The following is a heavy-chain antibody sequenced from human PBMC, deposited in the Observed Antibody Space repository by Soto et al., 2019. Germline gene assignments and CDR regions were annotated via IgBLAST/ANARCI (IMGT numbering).Heavy chain of an antibody. CDR1: GYTFTSYA. V-gene: IGHV1-3*01. Sequence: ASVKVSCKASGYTFTSYAMHWVRQAPGQRLEWMGWINAGNGNTKYSQKFQGRVTITRDTSASTAYMELSSLRSEDTAVYYCARDALAAAGTGDFDCWGQGTLVTVSS. CDR2: INAGNGNT. D-gene: IGHD6-13*01. J-gene: IGHJ4*02. CDR3: ARDALAAAGTGDFDC.